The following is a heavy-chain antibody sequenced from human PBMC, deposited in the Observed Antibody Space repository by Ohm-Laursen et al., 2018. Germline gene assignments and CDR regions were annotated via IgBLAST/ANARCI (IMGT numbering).Heavy chain of an antibody. CDR1: GFSLSNARMG. D-gene: IGHD2-2*01. Sequence: TQTLTLTGTVSGFSLSNARMGVSWIRQPPGKALEWLAHIFSNDEKSYSTSLKSRLTISKDTSKSQVVLTMSNMYPVDTATYYCARSSIVVVPYYHYYGMDVWGQGTTVTVSS. CDR3: ARSSIVVVPYYHYYGMDV. J-gene: IGHJ6*02. V-gene: IGHV2-26*01. CDR2: IFSNDEK.